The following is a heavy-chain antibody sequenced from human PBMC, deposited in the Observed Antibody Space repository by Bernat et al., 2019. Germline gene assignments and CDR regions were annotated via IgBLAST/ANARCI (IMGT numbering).Heavy chain of an antibody. Sequence: QITLKESGPTLVKPTQTLTLTCTFSGFSLSTSGVGVGWIRQPPGKALEWLALIYWDDDKRYSPSLNSRLTITKDTSKNQVVLTMTNMDPVDTATYYCARGYDFWSGYYTGDYYYYGMDVWGQGTTVTVSS. CDR2: IYWDDDK. CDR3: ARGYDFWSGYYTGDYYYYGMDV. J-gene: IGHJ6*02. CDR1: GFSLSTSGVG. V-gene: IGHV2-5*02. D-gene: IGHD3-3*01.